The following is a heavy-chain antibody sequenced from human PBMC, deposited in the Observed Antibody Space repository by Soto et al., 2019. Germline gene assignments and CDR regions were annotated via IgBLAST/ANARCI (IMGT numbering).Heavy chain of an antibody. D-gene: IGHD3-10*01. Sequence: QITLKESGPTLVTPTQTLTLTCTFSGFSLTTTGLGVAWIRQPPGKALEWLALIYWNDEKRYRPSLRSRLTITKDTSKIQVVLTMTDMDPVDPATYYCAHEGFGSDNWFDAWGQGTLVIVSS. CDR2: IYWNDEK. CDR3: AHEGFGSDNWFDA. CDR1: GFSLTTTGLG. V-gene: IGHV2-5*01. J-gene: IGHJ5*02.